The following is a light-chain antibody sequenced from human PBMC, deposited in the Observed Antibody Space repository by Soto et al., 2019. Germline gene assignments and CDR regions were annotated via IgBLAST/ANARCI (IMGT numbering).Light chain of an antibody. CDR1: RSDVGAYNY. CDR2: DVN. J-gene: IGLJ2*01. CDR3: SSYTTTSTRA. V-gene: IGLV2-14*03. Sequence: QSALTQPASVSASPGQSITISCTGTRSDVGAYNYVYWYQQHPGKAPKLMIFDVNNRPSGVSNRFSGSKSGNTASLTISGLQAEDEADYYCSSYTTTSTRAFGGGTKLTVL.